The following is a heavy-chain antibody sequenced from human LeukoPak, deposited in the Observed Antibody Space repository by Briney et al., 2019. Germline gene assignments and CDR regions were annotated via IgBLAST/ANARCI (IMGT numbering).Heavy chain of an antibody. CDR1: GYTFTDYY. Sequence: VASVKVSCKASGYTFTDYYIHWVQQAPGRGLEWMGRFDPGDGEVFYADIFQGRIVISADTSIDTAYLELSNLRSEDTALYYCATSPGTYYNYWGQGTLVTVSS. CDR3: ATSPGTYYNY. CDR2: FDPGDGEV. J-gene: IGHJ4*02. D-gene: IGHD1-26*01. V-gene: IGHV1-69-2*01.